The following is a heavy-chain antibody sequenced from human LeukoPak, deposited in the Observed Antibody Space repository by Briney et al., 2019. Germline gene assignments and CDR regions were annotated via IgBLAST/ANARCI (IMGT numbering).Heavy chain of an antibody. CDR3: ARGGSYLSAFDI. CDR1: GFTVSSYY. Sequence: GGSLRLSCAASGFTVSSYYMSWVRQAPGKGLEWLSVIYSDGTTDYADSVKGRFTISRDNSKNTLYLQMNSLRAEDTAVYYCARGGSYLSAFDIWGQGTMVTVSS. CDR2: IYSDGTT. D-gene: IGHD1-26*01. V-gene: IGHV3-66*01. J-gene: IGHJ3*02.